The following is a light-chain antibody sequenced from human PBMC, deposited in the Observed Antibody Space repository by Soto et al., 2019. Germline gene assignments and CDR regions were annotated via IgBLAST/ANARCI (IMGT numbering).Light chain of an antibody. CDR3: QQHAHWPLT. CDR1: QSVANN. J-gene: IGKJ4*01. V-gene: IGKV3-11*01. Sequence: EIVLTQSPATLSLSPGERATLSCRASQSVANNLAWYQQKPGQAPGLLIYEASTRATGIPARFSGSGSGTDFTLTISSLEPEDFAVYYCQQHAHWPLTFGGGTQVDIK. CDR2: EAS.